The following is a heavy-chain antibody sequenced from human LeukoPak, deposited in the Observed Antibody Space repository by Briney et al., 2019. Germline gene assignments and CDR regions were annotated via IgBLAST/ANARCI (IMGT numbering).Heavy chain of an antibody. CDR1: GGSISSYY. Sequence: SSETLSLTRTVSGGSISSYYWSWIRQPPGKGLEWIGYIYYSGSTNYNPSLKSRVTISVDTSKNQFSLKLSSVTAADTAVYYCARDLAAAGGGFDYWGQGTLVTVSS. D-gene: IGHD6-13*01. CDR3: ARDLAAAGGGFDY. CDR2: IYYSGST. J-gene: IGHJ4*02. V-gene: IGHV4-59*01.